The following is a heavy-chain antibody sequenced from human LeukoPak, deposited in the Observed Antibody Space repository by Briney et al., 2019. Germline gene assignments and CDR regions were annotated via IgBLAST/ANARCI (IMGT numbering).Heavy chain of an antibody. CDR1: GGSVTSGTYH. V-gene: IGHV4-39*07. CDR3: ARDHYYDGRGRFDP. J-gene: IGHJ5*02. CDR2: VYFDGGT. D-gene: IGHD3-16*01. Sequence: SETLSLTCSVSGGSVTSGTYHWGWIRQPPGKGLEWVGSVYFDGGTHYKPSLQSRVTISVDTSKNQFSLRLSSVTAADTALYYCARDHYYDGRGRFDPWGQGTLVTVSS.